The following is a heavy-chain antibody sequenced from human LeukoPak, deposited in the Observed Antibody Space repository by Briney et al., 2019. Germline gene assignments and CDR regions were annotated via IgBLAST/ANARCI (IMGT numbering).Heavy chain of an antibody. V-gene: IGHV3-64*04. D-gene: IGHD4-17*01. CDR1: GFTFSSYA. CDR2: ISSNGGST. J-gene: IGHJ5*02. Sequence: PGGSLRLSCSASGFTFSSYAMHWVRQAPGKGLEYVSTISSNGGSTYYADSVKGRFTISRDNSKNTLYLQMNSLRAEDTAVYYCARLYGTYPGWFDPWGQGTLVTVSS. CDR3: ARLYGTYPGWFDP.